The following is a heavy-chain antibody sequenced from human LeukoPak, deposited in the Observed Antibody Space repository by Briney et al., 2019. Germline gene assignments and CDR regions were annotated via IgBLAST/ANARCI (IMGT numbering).Heavy chain of an antibody. D-gene: IGHD1-1*01. CDR1: GGTFSSYA. CDR2: IIPIFGTA. J-gene: IGHJ6*03. CDR3: ARGPTGYNWNDVSLRGYYYYYMDV. V-gene: IGHV1-69*01. Sequence: ASVKVSCKASGGTFSSYAISWVRQAPGQGLEWMGGIIPIFGTANYAQKFQGRVTITADESTSTAHMELSSLRSEDTAVYYCARGPTGYNWNDVSLRGYYYYYMDVWGKGTTVTVSS.